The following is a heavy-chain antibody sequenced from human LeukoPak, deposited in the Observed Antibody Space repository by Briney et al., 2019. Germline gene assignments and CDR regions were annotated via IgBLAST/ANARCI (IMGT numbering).Heavy chain of an antibody. J-gene: IGHJ4*02. CDR1: GFTFADYG. CDR2: ISGDGGST. D-gene: IGHD6-13*01. V-gene: IGHV3-43*02. CDR3: ARHRDSSNWLRPNYDF. Sequence: GGSLRLSCAASGFTFADYGVLWVRRPPGKGLEWVSLISGDGGSTYYADSVKGRFTISRDNSKNSLYLQMNSLRTEDSALYYCARHRDSSNWLRPNYDFWGQGAGVTVSS.